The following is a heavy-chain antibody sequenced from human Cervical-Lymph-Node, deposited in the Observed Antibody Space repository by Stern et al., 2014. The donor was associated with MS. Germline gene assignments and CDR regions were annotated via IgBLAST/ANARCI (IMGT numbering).Heavy chain of an antibody. CDR2: IIPIFGTA. D-gene: IGHD6-19*01. J-gene: IGHJ4*02. CDR1: GGTFSSYA. CDR3: ASERDRSGWSPFDY. Sequence: VQLEESGAEVQKPGSSVKVSCKASGGTFSSYAISWVRQAPGQAREWMGGIIPIFGTANYAQKFQGRVTITADESTSTAYMELSSLRSEDTAVYYCASERDRSGWSPFDYWGQGTLVTVSS. V-gene: IGHV1-69*01.